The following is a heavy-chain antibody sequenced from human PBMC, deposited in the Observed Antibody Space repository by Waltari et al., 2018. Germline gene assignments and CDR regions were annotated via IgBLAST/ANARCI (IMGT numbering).Heavy chain of an antibody. Sequence: QLQLQESGPGLVKPSETLSLTCTVSGGSISSSSYYWGWIRPPPGKGLEWLGSIYYSGSTYYNPSLKSRVTISVDTSKNQFSLKLSSVTAADTAVYYCARQRRYDYVWGSYRPPDYWGQGTLVTVSS. V-gene: IGHV4-39*01. CDR1: GGSISSSSYY. D-gene: IGHD3-16*02. CDR2: IYYSGST. CDR3: ARQRRYDYVWGSYRPPDY. J-gene: IGHJ4*02.